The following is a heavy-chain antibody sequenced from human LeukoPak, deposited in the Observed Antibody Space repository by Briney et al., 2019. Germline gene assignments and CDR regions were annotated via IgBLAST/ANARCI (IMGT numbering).Heavy chain of an antibody. J-gene: IGHJ4*02. CDR2: IYSGGST. Sequence: SGGSLRLSCAASGFTFSSYAMTWVRQAPGKGLECVSVIYSGGSTYYADSVKGRFTVSRDNSKNTLYLQMNSLRAEDTAMYYCARGLGYCTSTTCLLPFDYWGQGTLVTVSS. V-gene: IGHV3-53*01. CDR1: GFTFSSYA. D-gene: IGHD2-2*01. CDR3: ARGLGYCTSTTCLLPFDY.